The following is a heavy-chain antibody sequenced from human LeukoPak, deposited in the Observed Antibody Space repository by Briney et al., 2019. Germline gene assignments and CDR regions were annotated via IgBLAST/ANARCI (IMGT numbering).Heavy chain of an antibody. J-gene: IGHJ4*02. D-gene: IGHD3-10*01. V-gene: IGHV3-74*01. CDR1: GFTFSSYW. CDR3: AKVARPRGFGELLYVDY. CDR2: INTNGSPT. Sequence: GGSLRLSCAASGFTFSSYWMHWVRQAPGKGLVWVARINTNGSPTQYADSVKGRFTISRDNSKNTLYLQMNSLRAEDTAVYYCAKVARPRGFGELLYVDYWGQGTLVTVSS.